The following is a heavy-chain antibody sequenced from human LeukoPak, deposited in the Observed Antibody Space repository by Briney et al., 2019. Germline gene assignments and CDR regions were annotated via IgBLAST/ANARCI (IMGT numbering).Heavy chain of an antibody. J-gene: IGHJ5*02. CDR2: IRSKANSHAT. CDR3: TSAQDIVVVPMEAWFDP. CDR1: GFAFSGSA. D-gene: IGHD2-2*01. V-gene: IGHV3-73*01. Sequence: GGSLRLSCAASGFAFSGSAMHWVRQASGKGLEWVGRIRSKANSHATAYAASVKGRFTISRDDSKNTAYLQMNSLKTEDTAVYYCTSAQDIVVVPMEAWFDPWGQGTLVTVSS.